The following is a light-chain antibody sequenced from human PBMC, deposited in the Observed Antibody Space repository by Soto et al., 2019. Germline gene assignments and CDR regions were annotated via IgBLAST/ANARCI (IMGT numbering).Light chain of an antibody. CDR2: YDS. CDR1: NIGSKS. Sequence: SYELTQPPSVSVAPGKTARITCGGNNIGSKSVHWYQQKPGQAPVLVIYYDSDRPSGIPERFSGSNSGNTATLTISRVEAGDEADYYCQVWDSISDHPVVFGGGTKLTVL. J-gene: IGLJ2*01. V-gene: IGLV3-21*04. CDR3: QVWDSISDHPVV.